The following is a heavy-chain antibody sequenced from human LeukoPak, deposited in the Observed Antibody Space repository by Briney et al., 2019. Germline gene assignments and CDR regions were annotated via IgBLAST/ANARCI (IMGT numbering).Heavy chain of an antibody. CDR1: GSTFKSYA. CDR2: ISGGSHTT. J-gene: IGHJ4*02. D-gene: IGHD3-22*01. CDR3: AKGYYYDSSYHFDY. Sequence: PGGSMRLSCAASGSTFKSYAMSWVRQAPGKGLEWVSGISGGSHTTNYVDSVEGRFTISRDNPKNTLYLQMDSLRAEDTAVYFCAKGYYYDSSYHFDYWGQGTLVTVSS. V-gene: IGHV3-23*01.